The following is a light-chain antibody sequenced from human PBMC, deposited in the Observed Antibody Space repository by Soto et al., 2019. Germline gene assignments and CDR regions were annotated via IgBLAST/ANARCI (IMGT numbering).Light chain of an antibody. J-gene: IGKJ1*01. CDR1: QSVDTC. CDR3: QQFYRYPWT. V-gene: IGKV1-5*03. Sequence: DIPMTQSPSTLSASVGDRVTITYRASQSVDTCLAWYQQKPGKAPHLLIYKASSLETGVPSRFSGSGSVTEFTLTISSLQPDDFATYYCQQFYRYPWTFGQGTKVEIK. CDR2: KAS.